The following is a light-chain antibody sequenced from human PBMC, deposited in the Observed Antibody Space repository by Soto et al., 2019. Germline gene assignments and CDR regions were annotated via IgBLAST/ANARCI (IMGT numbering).Light chain of an antibody. J-gene: IGLJ3*02. CDR3: SSFRTGGFLL. V-gene: IGLV2-14*01. Sequence: QSALTQPASVSGSPGQSITISCTGTSSDIGGYNYVSWYQQHPGKAPKLVMYGVNYSASGISARFSGSKFQNTASLTISGLQAEDEADYYCSSFRTGGFLLFGGGTKLTVL. CDR1: SSDIGGYNY. CDR2: GVN.